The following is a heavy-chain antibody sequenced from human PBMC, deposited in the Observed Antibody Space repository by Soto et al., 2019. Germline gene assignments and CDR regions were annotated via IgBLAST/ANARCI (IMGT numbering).Heavy chain of an antibody. J-gene: IGHJ6*04. D-gene: IGHD3-10*01. V-gene: IGHV1-69*13. CDR2: IIPIFGTA. Sequence: SVKVSCKASGGTFSSYAISWVRQAPGQGLEWMGGIIPIFGTANYAQKFQGRVTITADESTSTAYMELSSLRSEDTAVYYCATGAYDGETDEHYYVMDVWGKGTTVTVSS. CDR1: GGTFSSYA. CDR3: ATGAYDGETDEHYYVMDV.